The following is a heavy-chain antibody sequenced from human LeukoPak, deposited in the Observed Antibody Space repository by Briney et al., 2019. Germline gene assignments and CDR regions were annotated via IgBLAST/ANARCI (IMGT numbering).Heavy chain of an antibody. CDR1: HASITNYF. Sequence: SETLSLTCSVSHASITNYFWSWIRQPPGKGLEWIAYIRNSGPTRYNPSLQSRVTISLDTSKNQFSLKLTSVTAADTAIYYCVXXSDSRFGPWGQGILVTVSS. J-gene: IGHJ5*02. V-gene: IGHV4-59*01. D-gene: IGHD2-15*01. CDR2: IRNSGPT. CDR3: VXXSDSRFGP.